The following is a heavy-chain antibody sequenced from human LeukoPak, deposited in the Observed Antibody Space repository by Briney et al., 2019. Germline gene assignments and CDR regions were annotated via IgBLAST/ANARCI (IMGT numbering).Heavy chain of an antibody. D-gene: IGHD5/OR15-5a*01. J-gene: IGHJ4*02. CDR2: INHSGST. CDR3: ARDPMDADVSVDYSDY. V-gene: IGHV4-34*01. Sequence: PSETLSLTCAVYGGSFSGYYWSWIRQPPGKGLEWIGEINHSGSTNYNPSLKSRVTISVDTSKNQFSLKLSSVTAADTAVYYCARDPMDADVSVDYSDYWGQGTLVTVSS. CDR1: GGSFSGYY.